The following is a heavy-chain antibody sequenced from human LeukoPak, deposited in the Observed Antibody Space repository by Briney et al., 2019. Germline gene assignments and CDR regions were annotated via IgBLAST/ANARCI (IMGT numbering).Heavy chain of an antibody. D-gene: IGHD4-23*01. CDR3: ARTTVVTPSALDI. CDR1: GGSFSGYY. V-gene: IGHV4-34*01. Sequence: SETLSLTCAVYGGSFSGYYCSWIRQPPGKGLEWIGEINHSGSTNYNPSLKSRVTISVDTSKNQFSLKLSSVTAADTAVYYCARTTVVTPSALDIWGPGTMVTVSS. J-gene: IGHJ3*02. CDR2: INHSGST.